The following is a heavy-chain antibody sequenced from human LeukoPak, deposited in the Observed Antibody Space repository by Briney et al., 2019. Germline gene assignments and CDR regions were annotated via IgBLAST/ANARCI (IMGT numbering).Heavy chain of an antibody. CDR1: GFTFSSYA. V-gene: IGHV3-23*01. CDR3: ARGWHHGMDV. Sequence: TGGSLRLSCAASGFTFSSYAMSWVRQAPGKGLEWVSGISGSGGSTYYADSVKGRFTISRDNSKNTLYLQMNNLRAEDTAVYYCARGWHHGMDVWGQGTTVTV. D-gene: IGHD2-15*01. CDR2: ISGSGGST. J-gene: IGHJ6*02.